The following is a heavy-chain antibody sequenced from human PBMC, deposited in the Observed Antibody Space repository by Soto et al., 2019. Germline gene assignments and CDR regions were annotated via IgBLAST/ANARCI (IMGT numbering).Heavy chain of an antibody. Sequence: LRLSCASSVFRFSSFWIHWARQAPGKGLVWVAHIHNDGSRTSYADSVKGRFTISRDNAKNTLYLQMNSLRAEDTAMYYCARDFGEVGSTAAFDIWGQGTMVTVSS. CDR3: ARDFGEVGSTAAFDI. V-gene: IGHV3-74*01. CDR1: VFRFSSFW. D-gene: IGHD1-26*01. J-gene: IGHJ3*02. CDR2: IHNDGSRT.